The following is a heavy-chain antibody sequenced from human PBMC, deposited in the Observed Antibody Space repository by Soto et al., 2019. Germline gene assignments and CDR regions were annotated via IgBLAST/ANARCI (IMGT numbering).Heavy chain of an antibody. V-gene: IGHV1-69*13. Sequence: SVKVSCKAPGGTFSSYAISWVRQAPGQGLEWMGGIIPIFGTANYAQKFQGRVTITADESTSTAYMELSSLRSEDTAVYYCARSPQPRRGWFAYWRQAILATVCS. CDR3: ARSPQPRRGWFAY. J-gene: IGHJ5*01. CDR1: GGTFSSYA. D-gene: IGHD2-2*01. CDR2: IIPIFGTA.